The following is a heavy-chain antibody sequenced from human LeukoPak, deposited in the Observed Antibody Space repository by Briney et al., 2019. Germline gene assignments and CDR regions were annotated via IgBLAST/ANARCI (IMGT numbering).Heavy chain of an antibody. J-gene: IGHJ4*02. CDR1: GFTFSSYG. CDR2: IWYDGSNK. CDR3: AREAWELLHRSPLDY. D-gene: IGHD1-26*01. Sequence: PGGSLRLSCAASGFTFSSYGMHWVRQAPGKGLEWVAVIWYDGSNKYYADSVEGRFTISRDNSKNTLYLQMNSLRAEDTAVYYCAREAWELLHRSPLDYWGQGTLVTVSS. V-gene: IGHV3-33*01.